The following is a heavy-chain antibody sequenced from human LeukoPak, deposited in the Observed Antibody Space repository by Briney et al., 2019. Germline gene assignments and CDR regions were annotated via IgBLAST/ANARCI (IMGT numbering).Heavy chain of an antibody. V-gene: IGHV1-2*02. CDR3: ARAYGNHDAFDI. D-gene: IGHD3-10*01. J-gene: IGHJ3*02. CDR2: INPNSGGT. Sequence: ASVKVSCKASGYTFTGYYMHWVRQAPGQGLEWMGWINPNSGGTNYAQKFQGRVTMTRGTSISTAYMELSRLRSDDTAVYYCARAYGNHDAFDIWGQGTMVTVSS. CDR1: GYTFTGYY.